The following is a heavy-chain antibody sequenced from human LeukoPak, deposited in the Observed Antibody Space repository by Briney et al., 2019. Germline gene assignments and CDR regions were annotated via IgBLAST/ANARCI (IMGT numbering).Heavy chain of an antibody. V-gene: IGHV3-21*01. CDR3: ARARIAAAGTGGVLDY. Sequence: GGSLRLSCAASGFTFSSYSMNWVRQAPGKGLEWVSSISSSSSYIYYADSVKGRFTISRDNAKNSLYLQMNSLRAEDTAVYYRARARIAAAGTGGVLDYWGQGTLVTVSS. D-gene: IGHD6-13*01. CDR1: GFTFSSYS. CDR2: ISSSSSYI. J-gene: IGHJ4*02.